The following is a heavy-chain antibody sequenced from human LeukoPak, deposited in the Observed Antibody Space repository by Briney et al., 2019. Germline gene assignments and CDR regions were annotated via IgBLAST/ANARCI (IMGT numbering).Heavy chain of an antibody. Sequence: PGGSLRLSCAASGFTFSNAWMRWVRQAPGKGVEGVGRIKSKTDGGTTDYAAPVKGRFTISRDDSKNTLYLQMNSLKPEDTSVYYCTGHTDIVVVAFDYWGQGTLVTVSS. V-gene: IGHV3-15*01. CDR1: GFTFSNAW. CDR3: TGHTDIVVVAFDY. CDR2: IKSKTDGGTT. J-gene: IGHJ4*02. D-gene: IGHD2-15*01.